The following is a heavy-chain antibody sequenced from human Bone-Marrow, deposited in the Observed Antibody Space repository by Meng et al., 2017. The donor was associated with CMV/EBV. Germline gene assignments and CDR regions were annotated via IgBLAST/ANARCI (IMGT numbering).Heavy chain of an antibody. V-gene: IGHV3-48*01. Sequence: GGSLRLSCAASGFTFSRHWMTWVRQAPGKGLEWVSYISSSGSTIYYADSVKGRFTISRDNAKNSLYLQMNTLRAEDTAVYYCARDLESYFQAGELDCWGQGTLVTVSS. CDR2: ISSSGSTI. D-gene: IGHD1-26*01. CDR3: ARDLESYFQAGELDC. J-gene: IGHJ4*02. CDR1: GFTFSRHW.